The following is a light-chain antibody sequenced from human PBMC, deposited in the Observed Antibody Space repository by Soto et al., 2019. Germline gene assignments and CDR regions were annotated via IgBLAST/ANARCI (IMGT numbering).Light chain of an antibody. CDR1: SSDVGAYNY. CDR2: EVS. V-gene: IGLV2-8*01. Sequence: QSALTQPPCASGSPGQSVTISCTGTSSDVGAYNYVSWYQQHPGKAPKLMIYEVSKRPSVVPDRFSGSKSGNTASLTVSGLQAEDEADYYCSSYTSSSTRDVFGTGTKLTVL. J-gene: IGLJ1*01. CDR3: SSYTSSSTRDV.